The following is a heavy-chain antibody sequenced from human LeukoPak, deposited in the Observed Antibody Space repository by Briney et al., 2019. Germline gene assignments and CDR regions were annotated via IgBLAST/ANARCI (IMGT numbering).Heavy chain of an antibody. V-gene: IGHV1-18*01. CDR1: GGTFSSYA. J-gene: IGHJ3*02. CDR3: ARRAAIRVTGTSDSFDI. CDR2: ISAYNGNT. D-gene: IGHD1-7*01. Sequence: EASVKVSCKASGGTFSSYAISWVRQAPGQGLEWMGWISAYNGNTNYAQKLQGRVTMTTDTSTSTAYMELRSLRSDDTAVYYCARRAAIRVTGTSDSFDIWGQGTMVTVSS.